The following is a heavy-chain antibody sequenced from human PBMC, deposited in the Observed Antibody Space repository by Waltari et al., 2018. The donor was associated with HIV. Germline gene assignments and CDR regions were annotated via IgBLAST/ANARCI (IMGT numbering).Heavy chain of an antibody. D-gene: IGHD3-22*01. Sequence: EVQLVQSGAEVKKPGESLTISCKGSGYSFTSYWTGWVRQMPGKGLEWMGIIYPGDSDTRYSPSFQGQVTISADKSISTAYLQWSSLKASDTAMYYCARLTYYYDSSGWTLNYWGQGTLVTVSS. CDR3: ARLTYYYDSSGWTLNY. CDR1: GYSFTSYW. CDR2: IYPGDSDT. V-gene: IGHV5-51*03. J-gene: IGHJ4*02.